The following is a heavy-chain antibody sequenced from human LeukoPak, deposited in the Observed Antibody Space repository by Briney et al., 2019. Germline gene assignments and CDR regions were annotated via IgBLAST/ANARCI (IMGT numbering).Heavy chain of an antibody. V-gene: IGHV4-39*07. J-gene: IGHJ6*02. CDR2: IYDSGST. CDR3: ATAFYGDYVPYYYYGMDV. D-gene: IGHD4-17*01. CDR1: GGSIRSSYYY. Sequence: SETLSLTCTVSGGSIRSSYYYWGWIRQPPGKGLEWIGSIYDSGSTYYNPSLKSRVTISVDKSKNQFSLKLSSVTAADTAVYYCATAFYGDYVPYYYYGMDVWGQGTTVTVSS.